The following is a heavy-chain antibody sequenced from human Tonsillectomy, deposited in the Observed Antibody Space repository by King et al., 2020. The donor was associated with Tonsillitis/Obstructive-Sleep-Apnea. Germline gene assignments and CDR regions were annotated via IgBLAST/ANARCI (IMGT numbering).Heavy chain of an antibody. D-gene: IGHD2-8*01. CDR2: ISYDGSNK. CDR3: AREGIVLMVYGGWFDP. CDR1: GFTFSSYT. Sequence: VQLVESGGGVVQPGRSLRLSCAASGFTFSSYTMHWVRQAPGKGLEWVAVISYDGSNKHYADSVKGRFTISRDNSKNTLYLQMNSLGAEDTAVYYCAREGIVLMVYGGWFDPWGQGTLVTVAS. V-gene: IGHV3-30*04. J-gene: IGHJ5*02.